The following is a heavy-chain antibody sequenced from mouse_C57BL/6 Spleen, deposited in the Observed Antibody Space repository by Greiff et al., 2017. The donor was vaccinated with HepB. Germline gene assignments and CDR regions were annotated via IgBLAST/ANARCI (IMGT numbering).Heavy chain of an antibody. CDR2: ITNGGGST. V-gene: IGHV5-12*01. Sequence: EVKLQESGGGLVQPGGSLKLSCAASGFTFSDYYMYWVRQTPEKRLEWVAYITNGGGSTYYPDTVKGRCTISRDNAKNTLYLQMSRLKSEDTAMYYCARQGYYGSSYYFDYWGQGTTLTVSS. D-gene: IGHD1-1*01. J-gene: IGHJ2*01. CDR1: GFTFSDYY. CDR3: ARQGYYGSSYYFDY.